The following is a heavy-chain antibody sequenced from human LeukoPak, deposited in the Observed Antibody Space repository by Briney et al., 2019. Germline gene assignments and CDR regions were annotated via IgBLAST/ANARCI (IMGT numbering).Heavy chain of an antibody. V-gene: IGHV3-30*18. CDR2: ISYDGSNK. CDR3: AKEGNDQGYFDY. Sequence: GGSLRPSCAASGFTFSSYGMHWVRQAPGKGLEWVAVISYDGSNKYYADSVKGRFTISRDNSKNTLYLQMNSLRAEDTAVYYCAKEGNDQGYFDYWGQGTLVTVSS. D-gene: IGHD2-2*01. CDR1: GFTFSSYG. J-gene: IGHJ4*02.